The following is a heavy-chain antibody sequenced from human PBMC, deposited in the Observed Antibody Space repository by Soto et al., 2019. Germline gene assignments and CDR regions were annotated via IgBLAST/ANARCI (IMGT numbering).Heavy chain of an antibody. CDR1: GASISVHSYY. V-gene: IGHV4-39*01. CDR2: IYYSGRS. CDR3: ARQRTTVVTQAYFDH. J-gene: IGHJ4*02. Sequence: SETLSLTCTVSGASISVHSYYWTWIRQPPGKGLEWIGGIYYSGRSYYNPSLKSRVTMSVDTSKNQFSLTLNSVTAADAAVYYCARQRTTVVTQAYFDHWGQGTLVTVSS. D-gene: IGHD4-17*01.